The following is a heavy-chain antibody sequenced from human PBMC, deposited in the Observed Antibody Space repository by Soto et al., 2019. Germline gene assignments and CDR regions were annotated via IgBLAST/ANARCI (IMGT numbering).Heavy chain of an antibody. V-gene: IGHV3-48*01. CDR2: ISSSGSTI. CDR1: GFTFSSYG. Sequence: EVQLVESGGGLVQPGGPLRLSCAASGFTFSSYGMNWVRQAPGKGLEWVSYISSSGSTIYYADSVKGRFTISRANAKNSLYLQMNSLRAEDTAVYYCARDMALGGLTDDSWGQGTLVTVSS. D-gene: IGHD3-16*01. CDR3: ARDMALGGLTDDS. J-gene: IGHJ4*02.